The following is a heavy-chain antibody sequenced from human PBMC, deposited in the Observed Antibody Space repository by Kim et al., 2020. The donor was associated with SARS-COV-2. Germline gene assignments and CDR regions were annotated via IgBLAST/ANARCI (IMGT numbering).Heavy chain of an antibody. CDR3: AKATGGNPQVGAFDI. J-gene: IGHJ3*02. V-gene: IGHV3-23*01. D-gene: IGHD2-8*02. Sequence: DSVKGRFTISRDKSKNTLYLQMNSLRAEDTAVYYCAKATGGNPQVGAFDIWGQGTMVTVSS.